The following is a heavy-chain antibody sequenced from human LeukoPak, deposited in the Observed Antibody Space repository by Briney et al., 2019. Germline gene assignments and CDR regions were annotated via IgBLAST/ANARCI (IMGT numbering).Heavy chain of an antibody. CDR2: IRYDGSNK. D-gene: IGHD6-6*01. Sequence: GGSLRLSCAASGFTFSSYGMHWVRQAPGKGLEWVAFIRYDGSNKYYADSVKGRFTISRDNSKNTLYLQMNSLRAEDTAVYYCAKDVGQLVRGYFDYWGQGTLVTVSS. CDR3: AKDVGQLVRGYFDY. V-gene: IGHV3-30*02. J-gene: IGHJ4*02. CDR1: GFTFSSYG.